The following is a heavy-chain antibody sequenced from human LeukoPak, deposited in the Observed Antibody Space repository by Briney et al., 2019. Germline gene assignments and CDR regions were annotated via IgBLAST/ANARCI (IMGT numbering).Heavy chain of an antibody. J-gene: IGHJ6*02. CDR1: GYTFTIYG. V-gene: IGHV1-18*01. CDR2: ISAYNGNT. Sequence: ASVKVSCKASGYTFTIYGISWVRHAPGQGLEWMGWISAYNGNTNYAQKLQGRVTMTTDTSTSTAYMELRSLRSDDTAVYYCAREGQYVGYYYGMDVWGQGTTVTVSS. D-gene: IGHD2-2*01. CDR3: AREGQYVGYYYGMDV.